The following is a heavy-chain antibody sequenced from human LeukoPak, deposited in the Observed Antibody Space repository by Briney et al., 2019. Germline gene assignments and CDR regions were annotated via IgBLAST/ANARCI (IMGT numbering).Heavy chain of an antibody. D-gene: IGHD2-2*01. CDR1: GGSISSGGYY. CDR2: IYHSGST. CDR3: ARDGVPATLDY. V-gene: IGHV4-30-2*01. Sequence: SETLSLTCTVSGGSISSGGYYWSWIRQPPGKGLEWIGYIYHSGSTYYNPSLKSRVTISVDRSKNQFSLKLSSVTAADTAVYYCARDGVPATLDYWGQGTLVTVSS. J-gene: IGHJ4*02.